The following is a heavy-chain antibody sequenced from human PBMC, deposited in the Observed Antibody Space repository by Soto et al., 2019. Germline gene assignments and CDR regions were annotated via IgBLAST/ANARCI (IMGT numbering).Heavy chain of an antibody. V-gene: IGHV4-59*01. Sequence: SETLSLTCTVSGGSISSYYWSWIRQPPGKGLEWIGYIYYSGSTNYNPSLKSRVTISVDTSKNQFSLKLSSVTAADTAMYYCARGVTWFDYWGQGTLVTVSS. CDR2: IYYSGST. CDR1: GGSISSYY. CDR3: ARGVTWFDY. J-gene: IGHJ4*02.